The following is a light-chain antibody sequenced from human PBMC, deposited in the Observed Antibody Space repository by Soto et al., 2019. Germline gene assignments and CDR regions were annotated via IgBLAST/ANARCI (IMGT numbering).Light chain of an antibody. Sequence: EIVLTQSPDSLSVSPGERATLSCRASQTVGSNLAWYQQKPGQAPRLLIYDASSRATGIPDRFSGSGSGTDFTLTISRLEPEDFAVYYCQQYGSSPPGLTFGGGTKVDIK. V-gene: IGKV3-20*01. J-gene: IGKJ4*01. CDR3: QQYGSSPPGLT. CDR2: DAS. CDR1: QTVGSN.